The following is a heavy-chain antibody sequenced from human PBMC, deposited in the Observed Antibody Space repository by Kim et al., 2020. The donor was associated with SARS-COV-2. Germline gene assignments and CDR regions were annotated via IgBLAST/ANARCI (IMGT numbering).Heavy chain of an antibody. CDR3: AAGGLTGTELDY. D-gene: IGHD1-7*01. Sequence: NYAQKFQERVTITRDMSTSTAYMELSSLRSEDTAVYYCAAGGLTGTELDYWGQGTLVTVSS. J-gene: IGHJ4*02. V-gene: IGHV1-58*01.